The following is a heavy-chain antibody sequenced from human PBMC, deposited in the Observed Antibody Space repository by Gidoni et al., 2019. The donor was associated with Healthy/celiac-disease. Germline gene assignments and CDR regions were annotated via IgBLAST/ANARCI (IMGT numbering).Heavy chain of an antibody. CDR2: IDWDDDK. D-gene: IGHD3-22*01. CDR1: GFSLSTSGMC. CDR3: ARTCITMIVPQEKMTDY. J-gene: IGHJ4*02. V-gene: IGHV2-70*15. Sequence: QVTLRESGPALVKPTQTLTLTCTFSGFSLSTSGMCVSWIRQPPGKALEWLARIDWDDDKYYSTSLKTRLTISKDTSKNQVVLTMTNMDPVDTATYYCARTCITMIVPQEKMTDYWGQGTLVTVSS.